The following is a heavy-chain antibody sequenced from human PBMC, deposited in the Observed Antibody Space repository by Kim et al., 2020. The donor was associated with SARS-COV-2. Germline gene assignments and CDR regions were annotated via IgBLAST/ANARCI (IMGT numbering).Heavy chain of an antibody. CDR3: ARSFTTVADSYYGMDV. V-gene: IGHV4-59*08. D-gene: IGHD6-19*01. CDR1: GGSISSYY. CDR2: IYYSGST. Sequence: SETLSLTCTVSGGSISSYYWSWIRQPPGKGLEWIGYIYYSGSTNYNPSLKSRVTISVDTSKNQFSLKLSSVTAADTAVYYCARSFTTVADSYYGMDVWGQGTTVTVSS. J-gene: IGHJ6*02.